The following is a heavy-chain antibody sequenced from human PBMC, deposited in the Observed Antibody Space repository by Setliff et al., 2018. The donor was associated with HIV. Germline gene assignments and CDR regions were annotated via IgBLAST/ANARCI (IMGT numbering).Heavy chain of an antibody. J-gene: IGHJ5*02. CDR2: ISYSGTT. V-gene: IGHV4-39*07. CDR1: GGSISSSSYC. Sequence: SETLSLTCTVSGGSISSSSYCWGWIRQPPGKGLEWIGTISYSGTTYYNPSLKSRATISVETSKNQFSLKLNSATAADTAVYYCARDGPPYYYGSGLDPWGREPWSPSPQ. D-gene: IGHD3-10*01. CDR3: ARDGPPYYYGSGLDP.